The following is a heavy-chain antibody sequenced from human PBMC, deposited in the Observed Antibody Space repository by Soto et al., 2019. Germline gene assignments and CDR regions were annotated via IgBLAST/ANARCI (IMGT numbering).Heavy chain of an antibody. Sequence: PSETLSLTCTVSGGSVSSGIYYWSWIRQPPGKGLEWIGYIYYSGSTNYNPSLKSRVTISVDTSKNQFSLKLSSVTAADTAVYYCARDSATDYYDSSGYYGVWGQGTLVTVSS. V-gene: IGHV4-61*01. J-gene: IGHJ4*02. CDR1: GGSVSSGIYY. CDR2: IYYSGST. D-gene: IGHD3-22*01. CDR3: ARDSATDYYDSSGYYGV.